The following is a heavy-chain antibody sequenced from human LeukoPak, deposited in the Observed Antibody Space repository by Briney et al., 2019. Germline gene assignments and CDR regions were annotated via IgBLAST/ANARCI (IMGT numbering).Heavy chain of an antibody. CDR3: ARRRGTYYYDSSGYRNWFDP. D-gene: IGHD3-22*01. V-gene: IGHV4-39*07. J-gene: IGHJ5*02. CDR1: GGSISSSSYY. Sequence: SSETLSLTCTVSGGSISSSSYYWGWIRQPPGKGLEWNGSIYYSGSTYYNPSLKSRVTISVDTSKNQFSLKLSSVTAADTAVYYCARRRGTYYYDSSGYRNWFDPWGQGTLVTVSS. CDR2: IYYSGST.